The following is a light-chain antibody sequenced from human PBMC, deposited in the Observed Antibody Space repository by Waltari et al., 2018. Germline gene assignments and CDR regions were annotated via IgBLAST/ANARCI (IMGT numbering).Light chain of an antibody. CDR3: SSYRSRNTPVL. V-gene: IGLV2-14*01. Sequence: QSALTQPASVSGSPGQSITISCTGTSSDIGAYTYFSRYHQHPGKAPKPMVSEVTHRPSGVPYGFSGSKSGNTASLRISGLQAEDEADYYCSSYRSRNTPVLFGGGTTLTVV. CDR1: SSDIGAYTY. J-gene: IGLJ3*02. CDR2: EVT.